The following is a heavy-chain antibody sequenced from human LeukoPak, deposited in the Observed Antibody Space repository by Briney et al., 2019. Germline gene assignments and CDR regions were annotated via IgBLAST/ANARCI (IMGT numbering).Heavy chain of an antibody. CDR1: GFTFDDYA. Sequence: PGGSLRLSCAASGFTFDDYAMHGVPQAPGEGLEWGSGVSWKSGSIGYADPVKGRFTISRDNAKNSLYRQMNSLRAEDTALYYCAKDRGGGITMVRGVPSEYYYGMEVWGQGTTVTVSS. D-gene: IGHD3-10*01. V-gene: IGHV3-9*01. CDR3: AKDRGGGITMVRGVPSEYYYGMEV. CDR2: VSWKSGSI. J-gene: IGHJ6*02.